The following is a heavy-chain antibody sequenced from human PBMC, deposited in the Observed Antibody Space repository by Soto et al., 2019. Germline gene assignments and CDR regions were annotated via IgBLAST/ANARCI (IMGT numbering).Heavy chain of an antibody. Sequence: SETLSLTCAVYGGSFSGYYWSWIRQPPGKGLEWIGEINHSGSTNYNPSLKSRVTISVDTSKNQFSLKLSSVTAADTAVYYCARRGNYYGSGSYHNWFDPWGQGTLVT. CDR2: INHSGST. CDR1: GGSFSGYY. CDR3: ARRGNYYGSGSYHNWFDP. D-gene: IGHD3-10*01. J-gene: IGHJ5*02. V-gene: IGHV4-34*01.